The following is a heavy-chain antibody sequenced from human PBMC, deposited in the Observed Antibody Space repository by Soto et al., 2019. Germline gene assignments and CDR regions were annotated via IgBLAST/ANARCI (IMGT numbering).Heavy chain of an antibody. CDR3: AKGDIVVVPAAIKNAFDI. Sequence: GGSLRLSCAASGFTFSSYAMSWVRQAPGKGLEWVSAISGSGGSTYYADSVKGRFTISRDNSKNTLYLQMNSLRAEDTAVYYCAKGDIVVVPAAIKNAFDIWGQGTMVTVSS. J-gene: IGHJ3*02. V-gene: IGHV3-23*01. CDR1: GFTFSSYA. D-gene: IGHD2-2*01. CDR2: ISGSGGST.